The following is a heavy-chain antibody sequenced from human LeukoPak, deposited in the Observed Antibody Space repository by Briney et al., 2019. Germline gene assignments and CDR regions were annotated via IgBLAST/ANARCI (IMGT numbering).Heavy chain of an antibody. CDR1: GFTFSDAW. CDR2: IKSKTDGGTT. D-gene: IGHD6-19*01. J-gene: IGHJ4*02. V-gene: IGHV3-15*01. CDR3: TTVQVSEWLGYFDY. Sequence: GGSLRLSCAASGFTFSDAWMNWVRQAPGKGLEWVGRIKSKTDGGTTDYAAHVKGRFTISRDDSKNTLYLQMNSLKTEDTAVYYCTTVQVSEWLGYFDYWGQGTLVTVSS.